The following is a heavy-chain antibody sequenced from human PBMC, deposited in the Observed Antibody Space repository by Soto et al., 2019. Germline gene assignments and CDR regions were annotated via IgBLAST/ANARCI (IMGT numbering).Heavy chain of an antibody. CDR1: GFSLSTIGMR. CDR2: IDWDDDK. Sequence: SGPTLVNPTHPLTLTCTFSGFSLSTIGMRVSWIRQPPGKALEWLARIDWDDDKFYNTSLKTRLTISKDSSKNQVVLTMTNMDPVDTATYYCARMFHCSGGTCPFDYWGQGALVTVSS. D-gene: IGHD2-15*01. CDR3: ARMFHCSGGTCPFDY. J-gene: IGHJ4*02. V-gene: IGHV2-70*04.